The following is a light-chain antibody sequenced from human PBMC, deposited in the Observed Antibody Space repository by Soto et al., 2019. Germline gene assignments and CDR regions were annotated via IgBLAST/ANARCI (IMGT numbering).Light chain of an antibody. CDR1: QSVSSSY. J-gene: IGKJ4*01. Sequence: EILLTQSPGTLSLSPGERATLFCRASQSVSSSYLAWYQQKPGQAPRLLIYGASSRATGIPDRFSGSGSGADFTLTISRLEPEDFAVYYCQQYDSSPPLTVGGGTKVEIK. CDR2: GAS. V-gene: IGKV3-20*01. CDR3: QQYDSSPPLT.